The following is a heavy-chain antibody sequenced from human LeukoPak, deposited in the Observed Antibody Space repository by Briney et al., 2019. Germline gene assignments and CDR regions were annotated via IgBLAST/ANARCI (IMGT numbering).Heavy chain of an antibody. V-gene: IGHV1-2*02. CDR2: INPNSGGT. Sequence: ASVKVSCKASGYAFTGYYMHWVRQAPGQGLEWMGWINPNSGGTNYAQKFQGRVTMTRDTSISTAYMELRSLKSDDTAIYYCARATWRQHAEGLDYWGQGTPVTVSS. CDR1: GYAFTGYY. CDR3: ARATWRQHAEGLDY. J-gene: IGHJ4*02. D-gene: IGHD6-13*01.